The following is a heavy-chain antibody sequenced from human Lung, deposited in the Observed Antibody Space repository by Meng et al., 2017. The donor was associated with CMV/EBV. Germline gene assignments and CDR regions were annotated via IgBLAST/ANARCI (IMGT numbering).Heavy chain of an antibody. V-gene: IGHV1-69*10. CDR1: GGTFSSYA. D-gene: IGHD6-6*01. CDR3: ERKHRPDSIAARRWGWFDP. Sequence: SLKVSXKASGGTFSSYANSWVRQAPGQGLQWMRGIIPILGIANYAQKFQGRVTITADKSSTIAYKELSSLRSEDTAVYYCERKHRPDSIAARRWGWFDPWGQGTLVTVSS. CDR2: IIPILGIA. J-gene: IGHJ5*02.